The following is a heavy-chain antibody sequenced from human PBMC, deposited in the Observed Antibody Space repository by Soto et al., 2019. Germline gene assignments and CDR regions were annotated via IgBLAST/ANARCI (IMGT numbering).Heavy chain of an antibody. CDR3: ARRISYGSGWDH. V-gene: IGHV5-51*01. CDR2: INPADSNT. J-gene: IGHJ4*02. D-gene: IGHD6-19*01. CDR1: GYSFTTYW. Sequence: GESLKISCKGSGYSFTTYWIGWVRQMPGEGLEWMGIINPADSNTRYSPSFQGQVTISVDKSISTAYLQWRSLKASDTAMYYCARRISYGSGWDHWGQGTLVTVSS.